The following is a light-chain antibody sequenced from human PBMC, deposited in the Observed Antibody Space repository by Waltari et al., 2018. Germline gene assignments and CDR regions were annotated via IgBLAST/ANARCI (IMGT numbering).Light chain of an antibody. Sequence: EIVLTQSPGTLSLSPGQRATLSCRASQSVRDNYLAWYQQKPGQPPRVLIYGASSRASGTPDRFSGSGSGTDFTLTISRLEPEDFAVYYCQQYGNSRYTFGQGTKLEIK. CDR3: QQYGNSRYT. V-gene: IGKV3-20*01. CDR2: GAS. CDR1: QSVRDNY. J-gene: IGKJ2*01.